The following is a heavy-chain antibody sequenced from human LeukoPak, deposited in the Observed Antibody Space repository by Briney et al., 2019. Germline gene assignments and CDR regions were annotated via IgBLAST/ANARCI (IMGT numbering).Heavy chain of an antibody. Sequence: GGSLRLSCAASGFTFSPYDMHWVRQAPGKGLEWVAVISYDGSNKYYADSVKGRFTISRDNSKNTLYLQMNSLRAEDTAVYYCASSWAYFDSWGQGTLVTVSS. D-gene: IGHD6-13*01. V-gene: IGHV3-30*03. CDR1: GFTFSPYD. CDR3: ASSWAYFDS. J-gene: IGHJ4*02. CDR2: ISYDGSNK.